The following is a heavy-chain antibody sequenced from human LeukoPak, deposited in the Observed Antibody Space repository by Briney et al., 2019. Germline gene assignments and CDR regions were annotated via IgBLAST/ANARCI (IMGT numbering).Heavy chain of an antibody. D-gene: IGHD6-19*01. CDR3: ARREQWLVGDDY. CDR1: GYSFTSYG. Sequence: ASVKVSCKASGYSFTSYGSTWVRQAPGQGLEWMGWISAYNGNTNYAQKFQGRVTMTTDTSTSTAYMELRSLRSDDTAVYYCARREQWLVGDDYWGQGTLVTVFS. J-gene: IGHJ4*02. V-gene: IGHV1-18*01. CDR2: ISAYNGNT.